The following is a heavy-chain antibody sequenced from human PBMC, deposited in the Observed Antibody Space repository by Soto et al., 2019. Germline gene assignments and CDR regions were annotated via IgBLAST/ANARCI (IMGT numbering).Heavy chain of an antibody. V-gene: IGHV3-23*01. CDR3: AKVSRRYRSPDH. CDR1: GFTFSSYA. J-gene: IGHJ4*02. Sequence: GSLRLSCAASGFTFSSYAMSWVRQAPGKGLEWVSAISGSGGSTYYADSVKGRFTISRDNSKNTLYLQMNSLRAEDTAVYYCAKVSRRYRSPDHWGQGTLVTVSS. D-gene: IGHD3-9*01. CDR2: ISGSGGST.